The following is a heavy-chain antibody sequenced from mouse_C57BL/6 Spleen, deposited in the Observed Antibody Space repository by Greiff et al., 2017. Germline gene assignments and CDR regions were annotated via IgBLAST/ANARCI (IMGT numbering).Heavy chain of an antibody. D-gene: IGHD2-2*01. J-gene: IGHJ3*01. V-gene: IGHV5-6*01. CDR3: AKEGSTMVKAWFAY. CDR2: ISSGGSYT. Sequence: EVMLVESGGDLVKPGGSLKLSCAASGFTFSSYGMSWVRQTPDKRLEWVATISSGGSYTYYPDSVKGRFTISRDNAKNTLYLQMSSLKSEDTAMYYCAKEGSTMVKAWFAYWGQGTLVTVSA. CDR1: GFTFSSYG.